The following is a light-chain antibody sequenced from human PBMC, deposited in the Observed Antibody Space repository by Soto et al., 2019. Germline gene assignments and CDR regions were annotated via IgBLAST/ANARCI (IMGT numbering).Light chain of an antibody. CDR3: QQYGSSPGT. CDR2: AAS. V-gene: IGKV3-20*01. CDR1: QSVSSSY. Sequence: EIVLTQSPGTLSLSPGERATLSCRASQSVSSSYLAWYPQKPGQAPRLLIYAASSRATGIPDRFSGSGSGTDFTLTISRLEPEDFAVYYCQQYGSSPGTFGQGTKVEIK. J-gene: IGKJ1*01.